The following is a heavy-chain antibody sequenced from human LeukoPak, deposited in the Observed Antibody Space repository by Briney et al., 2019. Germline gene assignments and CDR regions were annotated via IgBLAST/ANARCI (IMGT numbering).Heavy chain of an antibody. CDR3: ARIDGSGYDNRGYFVS. Sequence: PSETLSLTCTISGGSISTYYWSGVRQPPGQGLQWSGYVYYTGSANYSPSLKNRATISVDTSKNRFSLKLTSVTTADSALYFCARIDGSGYDNRGYFVSWGQGILVTVSS. V-gene: IGHV4-59*01. CDR2: VYYTGSA. D-gene: IGHD5-12*01. J-gene: IGHJ4*02. CDR1: GGSISTYY.